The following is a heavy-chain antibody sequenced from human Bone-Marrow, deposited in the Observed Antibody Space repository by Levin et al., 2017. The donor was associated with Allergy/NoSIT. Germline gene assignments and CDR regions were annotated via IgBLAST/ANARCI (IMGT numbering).Heavy chain of an antibody. V-gene: IGHV3-48*02. CDR3: ARELWSSSSYYYFDY. CDR1: GFTFSSYS. J-gene: IGHJ4*02. D-gene: IGHD6-6*01. CDR2: ISSSSSTI. Sequence: SGGSLRLSCAASGFTFSSYSMNWVRQAPGKGLEWVSYISSSSSTIYYADSVKGRFTISRDNAKNSLYLQMNSLRDEDTAVYYCARELWSSSSYYYFDYWGQGTLVTVSS.